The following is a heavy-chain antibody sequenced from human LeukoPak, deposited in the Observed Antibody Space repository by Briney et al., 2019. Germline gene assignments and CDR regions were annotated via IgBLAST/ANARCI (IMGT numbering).Heavy chain of an antibody. V-gene: IGHV3-15*01. CDR1: RFTFSDAR. D-gene: IGHD3-9*01. Sequence: GGSLRLSCAASRFTFSDARLGWVRHAPGKGLEWVGRIKSEVDSGTIDYGTPVEGRFTISRDDSNNRLYLQMNNLKAEDTAVYYCTREALDTICDYWVQGTLVTVSS. CDR3: TREALDTICDY. CDR2: IKSEVDSGTI. J-gene: IGHJ4*02.